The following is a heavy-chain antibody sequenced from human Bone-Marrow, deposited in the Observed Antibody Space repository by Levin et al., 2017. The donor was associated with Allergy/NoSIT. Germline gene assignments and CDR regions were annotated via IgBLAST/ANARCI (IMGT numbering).Heavy chain of an antibody. CDR2: INHSGST. D-gene: IGHD5-18*01. CDR3: ARGLGYSYGFDY. V-gene: IGHV4-34*01. CDR1: GGSFSGSY. J-gene: IGHJ4*02. Sequence: SQTLSLTCAVYGGSFSGSYWSWIRQPPGKGLEWIGEINHSGSTNYNPSLKSRVTISVDTSKNQFSLKLSSVTAADTAVYYCARGLGYSYGFDYWGQGTLVTVSS.